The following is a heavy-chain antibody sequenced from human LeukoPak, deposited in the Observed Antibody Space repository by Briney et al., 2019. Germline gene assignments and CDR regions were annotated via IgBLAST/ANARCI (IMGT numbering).Heavy chain of an antibody. J-gene: IGHJ4*02. Sequence: GGSLRLXCAASGFTFSDYYMSWIRQAPGKGLEWVSYISSSGSTIYYADSVKGRFTISRDNAKNSLYLQMNSLRAEDTAVYYCARDPAPGSPRYFDYWGQGTLVTVSS. CDR2: ISSSGSTI. D-gene: IGHD6-13*01. CDR1: GFTFSDYY. V-gene: IGHV3-11*04. CDR3: ARDPAPGSPRYFDY.